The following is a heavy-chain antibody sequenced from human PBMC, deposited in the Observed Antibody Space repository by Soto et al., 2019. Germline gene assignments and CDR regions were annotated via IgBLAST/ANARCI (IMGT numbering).Heavy chain of an antibody. J-gene: IGHJ6*02. CDR3: EREMSDYSYYSGMDV. Sequence: SDTLSLTCTVSGGSISSGGYYWSWIRQHPGKGLEWIGYIYYSGSTYYNPSLKSRVTISVDTSKNQFSLKLSSVTAADTAVYYCEREMSDYSYYSGMDVWGQGTTVTVYS. CDR1: GGSISSGGYY. V-gene: IGHV4-31*03. CDR2: IYYSGST.